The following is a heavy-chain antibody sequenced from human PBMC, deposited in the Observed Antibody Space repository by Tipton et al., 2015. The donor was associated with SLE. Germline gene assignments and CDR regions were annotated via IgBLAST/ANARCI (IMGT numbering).Heavy chain of an antibody. D-gene: IGHD3-16*01. J-gene: IGHJ5*02. V-gene: IGHV4-39*07. Sequence: TLSLTCTVSGGSISDSTYYWGWIRQSPGKGLEWIGSIYSRGNKFYNPTLMSRVTILLDTSKNQFSLKLSSVTAADTAIYYCARDRFGYNFFDPWGQGTLVTVSS. CDR3: ARDRFGYNFFDP. CDR1: GGSISDSTYY. CDR2: IYSRGNK.